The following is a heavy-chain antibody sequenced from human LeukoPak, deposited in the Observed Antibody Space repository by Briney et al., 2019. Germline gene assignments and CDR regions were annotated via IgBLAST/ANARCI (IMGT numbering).Heavy chain of an antibody. J-gene: IGHJ3*02. CDR3: AKAGPKVVITFVSAFDI. Sequence: GGSLRLSCTVSGFTVSSNSMSWVRQAPGKGLEWVSFIYSGTTHYSDSVKGRFTISRDNSKNTLYLQMNSLRAEDTAVYYCAKAGPKVVITFVSAFDIWGQGTMVTVSS. CDR1: GFTVSSNS. CDR2: IYSGTT. V-gene: IGHV3-53*01. D-gene: IGHD3-22*01.